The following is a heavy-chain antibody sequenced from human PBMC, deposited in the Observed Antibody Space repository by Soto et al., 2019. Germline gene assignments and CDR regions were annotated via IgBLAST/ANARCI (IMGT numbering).Heavy chain of an antibody. CDR3: ARRYCSSTSCYSDY. D-gene: IGHD2-2*01. V-gene: IGHV3-48*02. J-gene: IGHJ4*02. Sequence: GGSLRLSCAASGFTFSAYSMNWVRQAPGKGLEWVSFISPSATTMYFADSVKGRFTVSRDNDRNSLYLQMNSLRDEDTAVYYCARRYCSSTSCYSDYWGQGTLVTVSS. CDR2: ISPSATTM. CDR1: GFTFSAYS.